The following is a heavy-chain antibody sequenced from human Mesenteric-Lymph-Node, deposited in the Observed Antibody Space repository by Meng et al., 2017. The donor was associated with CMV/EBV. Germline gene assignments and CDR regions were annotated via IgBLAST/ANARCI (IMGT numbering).Heavy chain of an antibody. Sequence: LRFGNNNKTMIRQPPGQGLELLSTITSSGSSKYNDSAVTGKFSVTRDNYNTRLYLQMQRQRAGDKAVYYCSQVRKKSSVGATYYFDSWGQGTLVTVSS. CDR2: ITSSGSSK. D-gene: IGHD1-26*01. J-gene: IGHJ4*02. CDR1: LRFGNNN. CDR3: SQVRKKSSVGATYYFDS. V-gene: IGHV3-23*01.